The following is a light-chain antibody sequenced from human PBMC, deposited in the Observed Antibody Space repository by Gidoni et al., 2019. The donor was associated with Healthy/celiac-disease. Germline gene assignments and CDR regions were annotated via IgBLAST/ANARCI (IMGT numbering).Light chain of an antibody. CDR2: GAS. Sequence: EIVMTQSPATLSVSPGERATLSCRASQSVSSNLAWYQQKPGKAPRLLIYGASTRATGIPASFSGSGSGTEFTLTISSLQSEDFAFYYCQQYNNWPRTFGPXTKVDIK. CDR3: QQYNNWPRT. CDR1: QSVSSN. J-gene: IGKJ3*01. V-gene: IGKV3-15*01.